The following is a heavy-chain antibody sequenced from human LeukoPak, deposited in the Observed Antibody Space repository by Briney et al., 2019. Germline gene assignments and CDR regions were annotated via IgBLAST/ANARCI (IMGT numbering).Heavy chain of an antibody. CDR2: INPNSGGT. CDR3: ARGITMVREENWFDP. J-gene: IGHJ5*02. CDR1: GYTFTGYY. D-gene: IGHD3-10*01. V-gene: IGHV1-2*02. Sequence: ASVKVSCKASGYTFTGYYMHWVRQAPGQGLEWMGWINPNSGGTNYAQKFQGRVTMTRDTSISTAYMELSRLRSDDTAVYYCARGITMVREENWFDPWGQGTLVTVSS.